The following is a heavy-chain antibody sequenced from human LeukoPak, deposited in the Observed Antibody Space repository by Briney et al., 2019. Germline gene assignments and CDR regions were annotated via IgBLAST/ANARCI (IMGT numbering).Heavy chain of an antibody. CDR2: INPSGGST. CDR1: GYTFTNYY. J-gene: IGHJ4*02. D-gene: IGHD2-15*01. V-gene: IGHV1-46*01. CDR3: ARVREVVAATLPDY. Sequence: ASGKVSCTASGYTFTNYYMHWVRQAPGQGLEWMGIINPSGGSTSYAQRFQGRVTMTRDMSTSTVYMELGSLRSEDTAVYYCARVREVVAATLPDYWGQGTLVTVSS.